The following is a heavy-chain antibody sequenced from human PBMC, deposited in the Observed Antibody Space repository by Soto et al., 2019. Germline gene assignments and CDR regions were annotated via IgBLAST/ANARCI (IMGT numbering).Heavy chain of an antibody. CDR1: GGTFSSYA. V-gene: IGHV1-69*13. CDR3: ARVSVVGATTTYFDY. CDR2: IIPIFGTA. J-gene: IGHJ4*02. Sequence: SVKVSCKASGGTFSSYAISWVRQAPGQGLEWMGGIIPIFGTANYAQKFQGRVTITADESTSTAYMELSSLRSEDTAVYYCARVSVVGATTTYFDYWGQGTLVTVSS. D-gene: IGHD1-26*01.